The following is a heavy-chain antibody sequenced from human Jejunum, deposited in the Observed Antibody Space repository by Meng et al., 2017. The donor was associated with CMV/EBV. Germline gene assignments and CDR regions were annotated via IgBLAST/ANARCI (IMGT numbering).Heavy chain of an antibody. Sequence: VASGLTVESNYMSWVRQAPGKGLEWVSTISGSGTNTYYADSVKGRSTISRDNSKNTLFLQMNSLRAEDTAAYYCAKVGSYNHLDYWGQGPLVTVS. CDR3: AKVGSYNHLDY. V-gene: IGHV3-23*01. D-gene: IGHD1-14*01. CDR2: ISGSGTNT. J-gene: IGHJ4*02. CDR1: GLTVESNY.